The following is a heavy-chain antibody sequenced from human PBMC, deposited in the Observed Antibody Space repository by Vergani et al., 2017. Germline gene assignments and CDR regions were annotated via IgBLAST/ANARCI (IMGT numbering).Heavy chain of an antibody. CDR2: IYTSGSA. D-gene: IGHD6-13*01. CDR3: ARDRGGSSGYDAEYFQH. Sequence: QVQLQESGPGLVKPSQTLSLTCTVSGGSISSGSYYWSWIRQPAGKGLEWIGRIYTSGSANSNPPLTSRGTRSVDTAKNQFSLKLRSVTAAETAVYYCARDRGGSSGYDAEYFQHWGQGTLVTVSS. V-gene: IGHV4-61*02. J-gene: IGHJ1*01. CDR1: GGSISSGSYY.